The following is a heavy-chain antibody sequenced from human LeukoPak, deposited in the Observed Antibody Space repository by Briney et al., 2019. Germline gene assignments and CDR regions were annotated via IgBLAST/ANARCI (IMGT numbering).Heavy chain of an antibody. D-gene: IGHD4/OR15-4a*01. V-gene: IGHV3-30*18. CDR3: AKGRDGANYYYHGKDG. CDR2: ISYDGSNK. J-gene: IGHJ6*02. CDR1: GFTFSSYG. Sequence: GGSLRLSCAASGFTFSSYGMHRVRQAPGKGLEWVAVISYDGSNKYYADSVKGRFTISRDNSKNTLYLQMNSLRAEDTAVYYCAKGRDGANYYYHGKDGWGQGTTVTVSS.